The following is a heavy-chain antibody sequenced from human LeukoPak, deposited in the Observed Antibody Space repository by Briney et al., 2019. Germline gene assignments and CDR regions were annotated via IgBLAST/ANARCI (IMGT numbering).Heavy chain of an antibody. V-gene: IGHV4-59*01. Sequence: SETLSLTCTVSGDFISSYYWSWIRQPPGKGLEWIGYIYYSGSTNYNPSLKSRVTISVDTSKNQFSLKLSSVTAADTAVYYCARGRPQFWVDYWGQGTLVTVSS. J-gene: IGHJ4*02. CDR1: GDFISSYY. D-gene: IGHD3-16*01. CDR2: IYYSGST. CDR3: ARGRPQFWVDY.